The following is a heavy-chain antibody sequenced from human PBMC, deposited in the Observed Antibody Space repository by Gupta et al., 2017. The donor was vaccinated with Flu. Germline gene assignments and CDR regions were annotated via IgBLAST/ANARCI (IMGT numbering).Heavy chain of an antibody. J-gene: IGHJ3*02. V-gene: IGHV4-39*01. CDR1: AGSISSSRYY. D-gene: IGHD3-9*01. CDR3: ARSQRFFDWFGAFDI. Sequence: QLQLQESGPGLVKPSETLSLTCTVSAGSISSSRYYWGWIRQTPGTGLEWIASIYFGGSTYYNPSLKSRVTISVDTSKNQFSLQLSSVTAADTALYYCARSQRFFDWFGAFDIWGHGTMVTVSS. CDR2: IYFGGST.